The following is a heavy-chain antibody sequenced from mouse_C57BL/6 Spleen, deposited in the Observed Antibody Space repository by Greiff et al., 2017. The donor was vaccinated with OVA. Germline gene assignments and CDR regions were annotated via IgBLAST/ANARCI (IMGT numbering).Heavy chain of an antibody. D-gene: IGHD4-1*01. V-gene: IGHV1-69*01. CDR3: ARGTGIDY. CDR1: GYTFTSYW. CDR2: IDPSDSYT. Sequence: VQLQQPGAELVMPGASVKLSCKASGYTFTSYWMHWVKQRPGQGLEWIGEIDPSDSYTNYNQKFKGKSTLTVDKSSSTAYMQLSSLTSEDSAVYYCARGTGIDYWGQGPTLTVSS. J-gene: IGHJ2*01.